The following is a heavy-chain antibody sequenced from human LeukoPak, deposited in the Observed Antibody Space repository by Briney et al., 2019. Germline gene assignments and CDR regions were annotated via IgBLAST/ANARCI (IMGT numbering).Heavy chain of an antibody. Sequence: PGGSLRLSCTASGFTVSSDYMSWVRQAPGKGLEWVSVVYSGGNTDYADSVKGRFTISTDKSKNTMYLQMNSLRAEDTAVYYCAREPPGGGFDYWGQGTLVTVSS. D-gene: IGHD3-16*01. CDR2: VYSGGNT. CDR3: AREPPGGGFDY. J-gene: IGHJ4*02. V-gene: IGHV3-66*01. CDR1: GFTVSSDY.